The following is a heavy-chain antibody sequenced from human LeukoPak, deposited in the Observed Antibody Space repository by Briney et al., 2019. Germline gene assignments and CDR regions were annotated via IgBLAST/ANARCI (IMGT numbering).Heavy chain of an antibody. CDR3: ARLASGSYGPLTPFDY. D-gene: IGHD1-26*01. CDR1: GGSISSYY. CDR2: IYYSGST. Sequence: SETLSLTCTVSGGSISSYYWSWIRQPPGKGLGWIGDIYYSGSTNYNPSLKSRVTVSVDTSKNQFSLRLSSVTAADTAVYYSARLASGSYGPLTPFDYWGQGTLVTVSS. V-gene: IGHV4-59*08. J-gene: IGHJ4*02.